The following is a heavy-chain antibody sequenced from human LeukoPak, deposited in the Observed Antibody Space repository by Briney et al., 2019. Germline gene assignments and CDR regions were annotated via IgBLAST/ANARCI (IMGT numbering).Heavy chain of an antibody. CDR3: ARDDKILRGAYYQAFDY. CDR1: GYTFSSYG. J-gene: IGHJ4*02. V-gene: IGHV1-18*01. Sequence: ASVKVSCKASGYTFSSYGISWVRQAPGQGLEWMGWISASSANTKYPQNLQGRVSMTTDTSTSTAYMELRSLRSDDTAVYYCARDDKILRGAYYQAFDYWGQGTLVTVSS. D-gene: IGHD1-26*01. CDR2: ISASSANT.